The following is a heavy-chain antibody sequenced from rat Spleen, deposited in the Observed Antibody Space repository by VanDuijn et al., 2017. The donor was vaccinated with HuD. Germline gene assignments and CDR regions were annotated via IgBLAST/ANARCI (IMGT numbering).Heavy chain of an antibody. CDR1: GFTFSNYD. CDR2: ISYDGSST. J-gene: IGHJ3*01. CDR3: ARPSYGYPFAY. V-gene: IGHV5-25*01. Sequence: EVQLVESGGGLVQPGRSMKLSCAASGFTFSNYDMAWVRQAPTKGLEWVASISYDGSSTYYRDSVKGRFTISRDNAKSTLYLQMDSLRSEDTATYYCARPSYGYPFAYWGQGTLVTVSS. D-gene: IGHD1-7*01.